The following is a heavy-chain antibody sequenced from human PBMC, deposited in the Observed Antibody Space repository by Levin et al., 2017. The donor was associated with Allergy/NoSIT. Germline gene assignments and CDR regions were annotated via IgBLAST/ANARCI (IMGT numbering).Heavy chain of an antibody. CDR2: ISYDGSNK. Sequence: GESLKISCAASGFTFSSYAMHWVRQAPGKGLEWVAVISYDGSNKYYADSVKGRFTISRDNSKNTLYLQMNSLRAEDTAVYYCARDLGSSSSTDPPTSNWFDPWGQGTLVTVSS. CDR3: ARDLGSSSSTDPPTSNWFDP. J-gene: IGHJ5*02. CDR1: GFTFSSYA. V-gene: IGHV3-30-3*01. D-gene: IGHD6-13*01.